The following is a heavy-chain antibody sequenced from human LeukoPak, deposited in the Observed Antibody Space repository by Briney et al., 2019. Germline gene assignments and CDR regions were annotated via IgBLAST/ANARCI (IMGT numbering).Heavy chain of an antibody. CDR2: ISGSGGST. J-gene: IGHJ6*02. CDR3: AKDGPELRYFDWSKPYYYGMDV. V-gene: IGHV3-23*01. Sequence: RGSLRLSCAASGFTFSSYAMSWVRQAPGKGLEWVSAISGSGGSTYYADSVKGRFTISRDNSKNTLYLQMNSLRAEDTAVYYCAKDGPELRYFDWSKPYYYGMDVWGQGTTVTVSS. CDR1: GFTFSSYA. D-gene: IGHD3-9*01.